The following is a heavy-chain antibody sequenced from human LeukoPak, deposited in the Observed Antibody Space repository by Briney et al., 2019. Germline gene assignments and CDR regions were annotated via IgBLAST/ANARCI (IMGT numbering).Heavy chain of an antibody. Sequence: GGSLRLSCAASGFTFSSYAMHWVRQAPGKGLEWVAVISYDGSNKYYADSVKGRFTISRDNSKNTLYLQMNSLRAEDTAVYYCARDGPSEGEPHPLYYFDYWGQGTLVTVSS. J-gene: IGHJ4*02. D-gene: IGHD3-16*01. V-gene: IGHV3-30-3*01. CDR2: ISYDGSNK. CDR1: GFTFSSYA. CDR3: ARDGPSEGEPHPLYYFDY.